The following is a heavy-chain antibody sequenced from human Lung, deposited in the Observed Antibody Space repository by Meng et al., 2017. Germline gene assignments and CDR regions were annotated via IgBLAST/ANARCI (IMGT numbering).Heavy chain of an antibody. J-gene: IGHJ4*02. CDR1: GGSFSDYY. CDR3: ARGPTTMAHDFDY. CDR2: INHSGST. D-gene: IGHD4-11*01. V-gene: IGHV4-34*01. Sequence: VQPEQWGAELLKPSDTLSLTGVVSGGSFSDYYWSWIRQPPGKGLEWIGEINHSGSTNYNPSLESRATISVDTSQNNLSLKLSSVTAADSAVYYCARGPTTMAHDFDYWGQGTLVTGSS.